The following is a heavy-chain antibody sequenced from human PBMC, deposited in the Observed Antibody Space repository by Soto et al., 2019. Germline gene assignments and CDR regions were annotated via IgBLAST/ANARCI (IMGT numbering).Heavy chain of an antibody. CDR3: ARGRLSRDAFDI. CDR1: GGSFSGYY. D-gene: IGHD3-16*02. Sequence: QVQLQQWGAGLLKPSETLSLTCAVYGGSFSGYYWSWIRQPPGKGLGWIGEINHSGMTDYRPSLKGRVTISVDTSKNQFSLKLSSVTAADTAVYYCARGRLSRDAFDIWGQGTMVTVSS. V-gene: IGHV4-34*01. J-gene: IGHJ3*02. CDR2: INHSGMT.